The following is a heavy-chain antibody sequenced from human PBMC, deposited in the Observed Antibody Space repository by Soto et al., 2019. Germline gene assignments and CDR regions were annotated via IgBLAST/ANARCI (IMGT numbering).Heavy chain of an antibody. CDR3: AKGVDFWSDITFES. Sequence: PGGSLRLSCAASGFRFSTYAMSWVRQAPGKGLEWVSSISGSVVSTYYSDSVRGRFTISRDNSNNALGLQMNSLRVEDTAVYYCAKGVDFWSDITFESWGQGTLVTVSS. D-gene: IGHD3-3*01. J-gene: IGHJ4*02. V-gene: IGHV3-23*01. CDR2: ISGSVVST. CDR1: GFRFSTYA.